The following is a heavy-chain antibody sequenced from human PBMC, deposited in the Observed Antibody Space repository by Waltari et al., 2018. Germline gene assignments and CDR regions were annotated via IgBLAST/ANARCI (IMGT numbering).Heavy chain of an antibody. J-gene: IGHJ5*02. CDR2: IYTIGYT. Sequence: QVQLQESGPGLVKPSETLSLPCPVSSGSISTDYWSWIRQPPGKGLEWIGYIYTIGYTNYNPSLKSRVTISLDTSKNQFSLTLSSVSAADTAVYYCARANGLAKGWFDLWGQGTLVTVSS. CDR1: SGSISTDY. CDR3: ARANGLAKGWFDL. D-gene: IGHD3-9*01. V-gene: IGHV4-4*09.